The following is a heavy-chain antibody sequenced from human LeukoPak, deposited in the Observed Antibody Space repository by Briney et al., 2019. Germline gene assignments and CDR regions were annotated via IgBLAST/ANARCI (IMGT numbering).Heavy chain of an antibody. J-gene: IGHJ4*02. CDR2: INAGNGNT. D-gene: IGHD7-27*01. V-gene: IGHV1-3*01. CDR3: ARETGDRRVYYFDY. CDR1: GYTFTSYA. Sequence: ASVKVSCKASGYTFTSYAMHWVRQAPGQRLEWMGWINAGNGNTKYSQKFQGRVTITRDTSASTAYMELSSLRSGDTAVYYCARETGDRRVYYFDYWGQGTLVTVSS.